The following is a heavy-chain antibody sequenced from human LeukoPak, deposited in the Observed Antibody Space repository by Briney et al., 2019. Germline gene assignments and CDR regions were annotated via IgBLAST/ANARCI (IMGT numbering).Heavy chain of an antibody. J-gene: IGHJ4*02. CDR1: GFTFSSYA. CDR2: ITGSGGYT. D-gene: IGHD1-26*01. Sequence: GGSLRLSCAASGFTFSSYAMTWVRQAPGKGLEWVSTITGSGGYTYYADSVKGRFTISRDNSKNTLFLRMNSLRAEDTAVYYCAREVGSGSYYFDYWGQGTLVTVSS. CDR3: AREVGSGSYYFDY. V-gene: IGHV3-23*01.